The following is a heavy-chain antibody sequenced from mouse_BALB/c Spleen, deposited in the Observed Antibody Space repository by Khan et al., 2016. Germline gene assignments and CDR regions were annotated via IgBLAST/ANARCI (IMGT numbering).Heavy chain of an antibody. CDR3: ARNSDSYWFAY. D-gene: IGHD1-1*01. CDR2: ILPGSGHT. Sequence: QVQLQQSGAELMKPGASMKISCKATGYTFSNYWIEWVRQRPGHGLEWIGEILPGSGHTNCNEKLKGKATFTAETSSNAAYMQLSSLTSEDSACYYCARNSDSYWFAYWGQGTLVTVSA. V-gene: IGHV1-9*01. J-gene: IGHJ3*01. CDR1: GYTFSNYW.